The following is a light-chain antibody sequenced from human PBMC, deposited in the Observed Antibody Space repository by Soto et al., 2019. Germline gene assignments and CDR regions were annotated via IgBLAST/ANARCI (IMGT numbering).Light chain of an antibody. J-gene: IGLJ1*01. Sequence: QSVLTQPASVSGSPGQSITISCTGTSSDVGGYNYVSWYQQHPGKAPKLMIYEVSNRPSGVSNRFSGSKSGNTASLTISGLQAEDEADYYCSSYTSSSRHVFGPGTKVTVL. CDR1: SSDVGGYNY. CDR2: EVS. CDR3: SSYTSSSRHV. V-gene: IGLV2-14*01.